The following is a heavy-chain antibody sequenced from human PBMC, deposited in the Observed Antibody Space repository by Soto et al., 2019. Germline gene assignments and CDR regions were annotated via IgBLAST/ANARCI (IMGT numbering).Heavy chain of an antibody. CDR2: TYYRSKWYN. J-gene: IGHJ3*02. Sequence: PSQTLSLTCAISGDSVSXXXAAWNWXXXSPXXXLEWLGRTYYRSKWYNDYAVSVKSRITINPDTSKTQFSLQLNSVTPEDTAVYYCKRDRVRGGLEEGDAFDIWGQGTMVTVSS. CDR3: KRDRVRGGLEEGDAFDI. CDR1: GDSVSXXXAA. D-gene: IGHD3-10*01. V-gene: IGHV6-1*01.